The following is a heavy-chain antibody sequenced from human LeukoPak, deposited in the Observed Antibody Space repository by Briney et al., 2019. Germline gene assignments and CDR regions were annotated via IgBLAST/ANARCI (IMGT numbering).Heavy chain of an antibody. D-gene: IGHD6-13*01. V-gene: IGHV3-74*01. CDR2: ISGDGTST. J-gene: IGHJ4*02. CDR1: GFTFSSYW. Sequence: GGSLRLSCAASGFTFSSYWMHWVRQAPGKGLVRVSRISGDGTSTGYADSVKGRFTISRDNAKNMLYLQMNSLRDEDTAVYYCGRQQAAAGDYWGQGTLVTVSS. CDR3: GRQQAAAGDY.